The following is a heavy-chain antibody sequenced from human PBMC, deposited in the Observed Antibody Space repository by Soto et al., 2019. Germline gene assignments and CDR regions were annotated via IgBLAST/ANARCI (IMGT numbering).Heavy chain of an antibody. J-gene: IGHJ6*03. D-gene: IGHD3-9*01. CDR3: ARGSRVLRYFDWLSYYYYMDV. V-gene: IGHV1-8*01. Sequence: ASVKVSCKASVYTFTSYDINWVRQATGQGLEWMGWMNPNSGNTGYAQKFQGRVTMTRNTSISTAYMELSSLRSEDTAVYYCARGSRVLRYFDWLSYYYYMDVWGKGTTVTVSS. CDR1: VYTFTSYD. CDR2: MNPNSGNT.